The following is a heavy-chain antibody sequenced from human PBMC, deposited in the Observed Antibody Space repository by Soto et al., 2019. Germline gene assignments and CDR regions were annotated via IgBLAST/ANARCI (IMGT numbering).Heavy chain of an antibody. CDR3: ARSRGSTGYYYVDY. CDR2: ISYDGNKM. D-gene: IGHD3-22*01. Sequence: QVQLVESGGGVVQPGRSLRLSCAASGFTFSGYAMHWVRQAPGKGLEWVSVISYDGNKMYCADSVKGRFTISRDNSKNTLYLQMNSLRTEDTAVYYCARSRGSTGYYYVDYWGQGTLVTVSS. CDR1: GFTFSGYA. J-gene: IGHJ4*02. V-gene: IGHV3-30-3*01.